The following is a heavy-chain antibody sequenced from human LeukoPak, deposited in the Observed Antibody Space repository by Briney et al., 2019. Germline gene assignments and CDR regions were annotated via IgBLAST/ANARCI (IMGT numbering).Heavy chain of an antibody. CDR2: ISGSGGST. CDR3: AKESAKQQLVRHVDY. D-gene: IGHD6-13*01. CDR1: GFTFSSYA. J-gene: IGHJ4*02. V-gene: IGHV3-23*01. Sequence: GGSLRLSCSASGFTFSSYAMSWVRQAPGKGLEWVSAISGSGGSTYYADSVKGRFTISRDNSKNTLYLQMNSLRAEDTAVYYCAKESAKQQLVRHVDYWGQGTLVTVSS.